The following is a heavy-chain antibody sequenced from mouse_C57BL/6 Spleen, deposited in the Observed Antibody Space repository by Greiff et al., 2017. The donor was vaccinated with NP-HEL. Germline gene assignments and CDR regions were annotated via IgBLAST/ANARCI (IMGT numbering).Heavy chain of an antibody. CDR3: ARDHDYGNSWFAY. D-gene: IGHD2-1*01. V-gene: IGHV3-6*01. Sequence: EVQLQESGPGLVKPSQSLSLTCSVTGYSITSGYYWNWIRQFPGNKLEWMGYISYDGSNNYNPSLKNRISITRDTSKNQFFLKLNSVTTEDTATYYCARDHDYGNSWFAYWGQGTLVTVSA. CDR2: ISYDGSN. J-gene: IGHJ3*01. CDR1: GYSITSGYY.